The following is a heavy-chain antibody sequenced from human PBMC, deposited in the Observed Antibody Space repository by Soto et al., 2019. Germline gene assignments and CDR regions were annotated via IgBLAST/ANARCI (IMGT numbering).Heavy chain of an antibody. D-gene: IGHD3-22*01. CDR1: GGTFSSYA. CDR2: IIPIFGTA. J-gene: IGHJ6*02. V-gene: IGHV1-69*05. Sequence: SVKVSCKASGGTFSSYAISWVRQAPGQGLEWMGGIIPIFGTANYAQKFQGRVTMTRDTSTSTVYMELSSLRSEDTAVYYCASRKPYYYDSSGLDYYGMDVWGQGTTVTVSS. CDR3: ASRKPYYYDSSGLDYYGMDV.